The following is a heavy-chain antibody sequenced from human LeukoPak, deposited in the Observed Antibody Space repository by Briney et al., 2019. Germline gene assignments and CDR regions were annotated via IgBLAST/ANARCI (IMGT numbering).Heavy chain of an antibody. CDR2: IYYSGST. D-gene: IGHD3-22*01. Sequence: SETLSLTCTVSGGSISSYYWSWIRQPPGKGLEWIGYIYYSGSTNYNPSLMSRVTISVDTSKNQFSLKLSSVTAADTAVYYCARLLLSGFDYWGQGTLVTVSS. CDR1: GGSISSYY. V-gene: IGHV4-59*01. CDR3: ARLLLSGFDY. J-gene: IGHJ4*02.